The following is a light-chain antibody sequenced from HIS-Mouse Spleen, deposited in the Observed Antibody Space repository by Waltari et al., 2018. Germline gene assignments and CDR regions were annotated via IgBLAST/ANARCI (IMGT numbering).Light chain of an antibody. CDR3: QQYYSYPYT. CDR1: QGISSY. J-gene: IGKJ2*01. V-gene: IGKV1-8*01. CDR2: AAS. Sequence: AIRMTQSPSSLSASTGDRVTITCRASQGISSYLAWYQQKPGKAPKLLLYAASTLQSGVPSRFSGSGSGTDFTLTISCLQSEDFATYYCQQYYSYPYTVGQGTKLEIK.